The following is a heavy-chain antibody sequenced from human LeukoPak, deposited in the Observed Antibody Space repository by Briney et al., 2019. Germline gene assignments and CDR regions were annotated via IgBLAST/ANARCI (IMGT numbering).Heavy chain of an antibody. CDR1: GFNFRSYA. CDR2: ISGSGGST. V-gene: IGHV3-23*01. Sequence: GGSLRLSCTASGFNFRSYAMSWVRQAPGKGLEWVSAISGSGGSTYYADSVKGRFTISRDNSKNTLYLQMNSLRAEDTAVYYCAKLRSGTAAANWFDPWGQGTLVTVTS. CDR3: AKLRSGTAAANWFDP. D-gene: IGHD6-13*01. J-gene: IGHJ5*02.